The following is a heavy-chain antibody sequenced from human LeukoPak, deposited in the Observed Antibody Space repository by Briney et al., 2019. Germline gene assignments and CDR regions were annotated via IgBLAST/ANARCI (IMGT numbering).Heavy chain of an antibody. CDR3: AGPSMVRGTEYYYYGMDA. Sequence: ASVKVPCKASGYTFTSYGISWVRQAPGQGLEWMGWISAYNGNTNYAQKLQGRVTITADESTSTAYMELSSLRSEDTAVYYCAGPSMVRGTEYYYYGMDAWGQGTLVTVSS. CDR1: GYTFTSYG. CDR2: ISAYNGNT. D-gene: IGHD3-10*01. V-gene: IGHV1-18*01. J-gene: IGHJ6*02.